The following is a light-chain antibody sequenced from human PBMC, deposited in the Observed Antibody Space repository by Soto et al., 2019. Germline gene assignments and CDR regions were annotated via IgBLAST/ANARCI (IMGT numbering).Light chain of an antibody. CDR3: SSYTSSNTYV. CDR2: DVT. Sequence: QSVLTQPASVSGSPGQWTTISCTGTSSDVGGYNYVSWYQHHPGKAPKLMIYDVTNRPSGVPNRFSGSKSGNTASLTISGLQTEDEADHYCSSYTSSNTYVFGTGTKVTVL. J-gene: IGLJ1*01. CDR1: SSDVGGYNY. V-gene: IGLV2-14*03.